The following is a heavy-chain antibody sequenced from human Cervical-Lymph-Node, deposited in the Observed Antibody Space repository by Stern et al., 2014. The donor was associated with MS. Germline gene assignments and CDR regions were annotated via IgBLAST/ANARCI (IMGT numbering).Heavy chain of an antibody. CDR3: ARSSSPSPYYYYGMDV. J-gene: IGHJ6*02. Sequence: VQLGQSGGGGVQPGRSLGLSCAASGFTFSSYGMHWVRQAPGKGLEWVAVIWYDGSNKYYADSVKGRFTISRDNSKNTLYLQMNSLRAEDTAVYYCARSSSPSPYYYYGMDVWGQGTTVTVSS. D-gene: IGHD6-13*01. CDR2: IWYDGSNK. V-gene: IGHV3-33*01. CDR1: GFTFSSYG.